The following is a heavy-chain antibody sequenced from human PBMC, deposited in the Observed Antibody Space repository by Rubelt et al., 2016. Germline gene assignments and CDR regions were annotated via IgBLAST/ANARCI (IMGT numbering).Heavy chain of an antibody. J-gene: IGHJ4*02. CDR3: ARGASSAARLPDYFDY. CDR1: GGSISSSSYY. CDR2: IYYSGST. Sequence: QLQLQESGPGLVKPSETLSLTCTVSGGSISSSSYYWGWIRQPPGKGLEWIGSIYYSGSTYYNPSLKGRVTISGDTSKNQFSRKLSSVTAADTAVYYCARGASSAARLPDYFDYWGQGTLVTVSS. V-gene: IGHV4-39*07. D-gene: IGHD2-2*01.